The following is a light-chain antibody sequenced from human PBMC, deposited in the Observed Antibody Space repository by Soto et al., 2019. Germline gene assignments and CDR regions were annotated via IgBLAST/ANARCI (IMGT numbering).Light chain of an antibody. Sequence: DIQMTQSPSTLSASIGDRVTITCRASQSITTFLAWYQHKPGKAPQILIYDASKLEPGVPSRLSGGGSGTEFTLTISSLQPDDFATYYCQQDSTFPLTFGGGTRLEI. CDR1: QSITTF. CDR3: QQDSTFPLT. CDR2: DAS. J-gene: IGKJ5*01. V-gene: IGKV1-5*01.